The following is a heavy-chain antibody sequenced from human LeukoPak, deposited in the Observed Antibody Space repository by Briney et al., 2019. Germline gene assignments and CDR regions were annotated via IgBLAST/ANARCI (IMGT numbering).Heavy chain of an antibody. CDR3: ARALIGYYFDY. CDR1: GFAFSSYT. J-gene: IGHJ4*02. D-gene: IGHD2-8*01. CDR2: ISSSSIYI. Sequence: PGGSLRLSCAASGFAFSSYTMNWVRQAPGKGLEWVSSISSSSIYIYYADSVKGRFTISRDNAKNSLYLQMNSLRAEDTAVYYCARALIGYYFDYWGQGTLVTVSS. V-gene: IGHV3-21*01.